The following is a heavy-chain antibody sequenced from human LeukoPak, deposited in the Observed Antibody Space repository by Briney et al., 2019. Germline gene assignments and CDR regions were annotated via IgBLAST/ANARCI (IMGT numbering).Heavy chain of an antibody. CDR3: ARDAGSSWHN. J-gene: IGHJ4*02. CDR1: GYTFSLYY. V-gene: IGHV1-46*01. CDR2: INPGGGST. D-gene: IGHD6-13*01. Sequence: ASVKVSCKASGYTFSLYYLHWVRQAPGQGPEWMGMINPGGGSTTYRQKFQGRVTMTRDMSTRTVYMELSGLRFDDTAVYYCARDAGSSWHNWGQGTLVTVSS.